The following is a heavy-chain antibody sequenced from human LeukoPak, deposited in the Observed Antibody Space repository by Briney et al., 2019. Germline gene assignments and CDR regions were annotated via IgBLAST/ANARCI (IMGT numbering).Heavy chain of an antibody. CDR1: GYTFTGYY. CDR3: ARDQSRDLIVVEPDAFDI. CDR2: INPNSGGT. D-gene: IGHD3-22*01. Sequence: GASVKVSCKASGYTFTGYYMHWVRQAPGQGLEWMGWINPNSGGTNYAQKFQGRVTMTRDTSISTAYMELSRLRSDDTAVYYCARDQSRDLIVVEPDAFDIWGQGTMVTVSS. V-gene: IGHV1-2*02. J-gene: IGHJ3*02.